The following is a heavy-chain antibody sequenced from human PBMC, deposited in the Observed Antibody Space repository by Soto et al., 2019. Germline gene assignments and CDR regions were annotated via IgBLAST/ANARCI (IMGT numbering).Heavy chain of an antibody. CDR2: IYYSGST. D-gene: IGHD3-9*01. J-gene: IGHJ4*02. CDR3: ARHVAYYDILTGPLQFHY. CDR1: GGSISSSSYY. Sequence: SETLSLTCTVSGGSISSSSYYWGWIRQPPGKGLEWIGSIYYSGSTYYNPSLKSRVTISVDTSKNQFSLKLSSVTAADTAVYYCARHVAYYDILTGPLQFHYWGPGTLVTLSS. V-gene: IGHV4-39*01.